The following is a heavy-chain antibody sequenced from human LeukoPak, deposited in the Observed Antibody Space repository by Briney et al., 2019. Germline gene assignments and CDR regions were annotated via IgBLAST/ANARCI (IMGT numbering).Heavy chain of an antibody. V-gene: IGHV3-30*03. J-gene: IGHJ3*02. Sequence: QSGGSLRLSCATSGFTFSSYGMHWVRQVPGKGLEWVAVISKDAKSNYHVDSVKGRFTISRDNSKNTLYLQMNSLRAEDTAVYYCARGHSSGWFLIEGAFDIWGQGTMVTVSS. CDR2: ISKDAKSN. CDR1: GFTFSSYG. D-gene: IGHD6-19*01. CDR3: ARGHSSGWFLIEGAFDI.